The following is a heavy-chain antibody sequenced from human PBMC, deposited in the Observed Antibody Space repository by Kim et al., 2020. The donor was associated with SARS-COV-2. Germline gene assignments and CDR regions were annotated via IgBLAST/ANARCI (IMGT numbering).Heavy chain of an antibody. V-gene: IGHV4-59*09. J-gene: IGHJ6*02. D-gene: IGHD2-21*01. CDR3: ARGRGMIGGVDV. Sequence: NYNPSLKSRVTISLDTSKNQFSLKLRSVTAAGTAVYYCARGRGMIGGVDVWGQGTTVSVSS.